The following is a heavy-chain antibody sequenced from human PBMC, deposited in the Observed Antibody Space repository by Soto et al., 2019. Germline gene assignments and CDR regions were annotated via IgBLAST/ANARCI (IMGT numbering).Heavy chain of an antibody. CDR1: GFTFSSYS. J-gene: IGHJ4*02. V-gene: IGHV3-21*01. D-gene: IGHD1-26*01. CDR2: ISSSSSYI. CDR3: ARELRYSGSYSDY. Sequence: EVPLVESGGGLVKPGGSLRLSCAASGFTFSSYSMNWVRQAPGKGLEWVSSISSSSSYIYYADSVKGRFTISRDNAKNSLYLQMNSLRAEDTAVYYCARELRYSGSYSDYWGQGTLVTVSS.